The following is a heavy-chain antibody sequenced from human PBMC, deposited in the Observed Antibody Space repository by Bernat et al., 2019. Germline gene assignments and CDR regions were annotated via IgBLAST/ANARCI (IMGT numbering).Heavy chain of an antibody. CDR2: INTHTGNP. CDR1: GYTFTSYA. J-gene: IGHJ4*02. D-gene: IGHD3-16*01. Sequence: QVQLVQSASELKKPGASVKVSCKASGYTFTSYAMHWVRQAPGQGLEWMGWINTHTGNPTYVQGFTGRLVFSMETSGTTAYLQSSSLQPEDTAVYYCGRGEVRELTYWDQGTLVTVS. CDR3: GRGEVRELTY. V-gene: IGHV7-4-1*02.